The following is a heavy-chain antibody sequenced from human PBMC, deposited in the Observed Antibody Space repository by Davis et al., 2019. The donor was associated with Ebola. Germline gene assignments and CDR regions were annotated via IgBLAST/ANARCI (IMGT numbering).Heavy chain of an antibody. CDR2: ISGSGGST. CDR3: ARDRAAEVLLWFGEKLDWYFDL. Sequence: GESLKISCAASGFTFSSYAMSWVRQAPGKGLEWVSAISGSGGSTYYADSVKGRFTISRDNAKNSLYLQMNSLRAEDTAVYYCARDRAAEVLLWFGEKLDWYFDLWGRGTLVTVSS. D-gene: IGHD3-10*01. J-gene: IGHJ2*01. V-gene: IGHV3-23*01. CDR1: GFTFSSYA.